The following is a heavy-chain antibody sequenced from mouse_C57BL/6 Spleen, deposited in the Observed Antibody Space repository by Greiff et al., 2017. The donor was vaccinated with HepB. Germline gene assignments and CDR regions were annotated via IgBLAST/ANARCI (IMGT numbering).Heavy chain of an antibody. CDR1: GYTFTSYW. D-gene: IGHD1-1*01. Sequence: VKLQQPGAELVRPGTSVKLSCKASGYTFTSYWMHWVKQRPGQGLEWIGVIDPSDSYTNYNQKFKGKATLTVDTSSSTAYMQLSSLTSEDSAVYYCARGTTVVARYAMDYWGQGTSVTVSS. V-gene: IGHV1-59*01. CDR2: IDPSDSYT. CDR3: ARGTTVVARYAMDY. J-gene: IGHJ4*01.